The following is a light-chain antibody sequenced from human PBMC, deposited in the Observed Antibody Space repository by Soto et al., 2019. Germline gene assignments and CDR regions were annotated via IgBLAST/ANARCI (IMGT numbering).Light chain of an antibody. CDR3: QQHGNSPRT. Sequence: EIVLTQSPGTLSLSPGERATLPCRASQNITNNYVAWYQHKPGQAPRLLTYGASSRATGIPVRFSGSGSGTDFTLTISRLEPEDFAVYYCQQHGNSPRTFGQGTKVDIK. CDR1: QNITNNY. V-gene: IGKV3-20*01. CDR2: GAS. J-gene: IGKJ1*01.